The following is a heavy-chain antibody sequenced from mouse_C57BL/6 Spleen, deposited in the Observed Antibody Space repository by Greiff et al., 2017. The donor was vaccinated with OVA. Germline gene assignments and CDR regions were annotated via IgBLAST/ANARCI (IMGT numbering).Heavy chain of an antibody. CDR3: ARRDYGSSYRFAY. Sequence: QVQLQQPGAELVRPGSSVKLSCKASGYTFTSYWMDWVKQRPGQGLEWIGNIYPSDSETHYNQKFKDKATLTVDKSSSTAYMQLSSLTSEDSAVYYWARRDYGSSYRFAYWGQGTLVTVSA. V-gene: IGHV1-61*01. D-gene: IGHD1-1*01. CDR1: GYTFTSYW. CDR2: IYPSDSET. J-gene: IGHJ3*01.